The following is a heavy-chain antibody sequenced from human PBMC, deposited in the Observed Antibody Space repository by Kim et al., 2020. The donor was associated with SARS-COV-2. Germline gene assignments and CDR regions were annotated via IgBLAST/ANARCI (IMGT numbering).Heavy chain of an antibody. J-gene: IGHJ4*02. D-gene: IGHD1-26*01. Sequence: GGSLRLSCAASGFTFSSYAMSWVRQAPGKGLEWVSAISGSGGSTYYADSVKGRFTISRDNSKNTLYLQMNSLRAEDTAVYYCAKDSFWELLQVPTYYFDYWGQGTLVTVSS. CDR3: AKDSFWELLQVPTYYFDY. CDR1: GFTFSSYA. V-gene: IGHV3-23*01. CDR2: ISGSGGST.